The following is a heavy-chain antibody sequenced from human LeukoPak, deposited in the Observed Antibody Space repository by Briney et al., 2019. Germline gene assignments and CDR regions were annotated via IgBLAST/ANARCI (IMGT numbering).Heavy chain of an antibody. V-gene: IGHV3-30-3*01. D-gene: IGHD2-2*02. CDR3: ARGYCSGTSCYTDYYYGMDV. Sequence: GGSLRLSCAASGFTVSSNYMSWVRQAPGKGLEWVAVISYDGSNKYYADSVKGRFTISRDNSKNTLYLQMNSLRAEDTAVYYCARGYCSGTSCYTDYYYGMDVWGQGTTVTVSS. CDR2: ISYDGSNK. J-gene: IGHJ6*02. CDR1: GFTVSSNY.